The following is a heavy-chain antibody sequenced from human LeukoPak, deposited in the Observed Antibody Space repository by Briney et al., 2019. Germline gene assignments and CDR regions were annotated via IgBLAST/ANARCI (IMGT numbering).Heavy chain of an antibody. J-gene: IGHJ4*02. CDR2: IYYSGST. D-gene: IGHD3-22*01. CDR3: ARGKYYYDSSGSPLDY. V-gene: IGHV4-59*08. Sequence: SETLSLTCTVSGGSISSYYWSWIRQPPGKGLEWIGYIYYSGSTNNNPSLKSRVTISVDTFKNQFSLRLSSVTAADTAVYYCARGKYYYDSSGSPLDYWGQGTLVTVSS. CDR1: GGSISSYY.